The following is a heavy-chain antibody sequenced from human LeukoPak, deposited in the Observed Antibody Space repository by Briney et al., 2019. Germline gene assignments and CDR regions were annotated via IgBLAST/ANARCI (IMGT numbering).Heavy chain of an antibody. J-gene: IGHJ4*02. CDR3: ARARDRITMIVVGY. Sequence: GGSLRLSCAASGFTFSSYSMNWVRQAPGRGLEWVSSISSGSSYIYYADSVKGRFTISRDNAKNSLYLQMNSLRAEDTAVYYCARARDRITMIVVGYWGQGTLVTVSS. D-gene: IGHD3-22*01. V-gene: IGHV3-21*01. CDR1: GFTFSSYS. CDR2: ISSGSSYI.